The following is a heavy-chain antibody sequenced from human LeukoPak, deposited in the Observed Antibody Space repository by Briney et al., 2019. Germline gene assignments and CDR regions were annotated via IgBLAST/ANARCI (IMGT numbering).Heavy chain of an antibody. CDR1: GFTFSSYA. CDR2: ISYDGSNK. CDR3: ARGSGYYGSGTTGDY. D-gene: IGHD3-10*01. J-gene: IGHJ4*02. Sequence: GGSLRLSCAASGFTFSSYAMSWVRQAPGKGLEWVAVISYDGSNKYYADSVKGRFTISRDNSKNTLYLQMNSLRAEDTAVYYCARGSGYYGSGTTGDYWGQGTLVTVSS. V-gene: IGHV3-30-3*01.